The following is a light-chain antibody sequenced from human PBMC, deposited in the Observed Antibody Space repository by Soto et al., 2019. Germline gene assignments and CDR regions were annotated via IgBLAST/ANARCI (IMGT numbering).Light chain of an antibody. J-gene: IGKJ5*01. V-gene: IGKV3-20*01. CDR3: QQYGSSPLT. Sequence: EIVMTQSPATLSVSPGERATLSFRASQSVSSKLACYQQKPGQAPRLLIYGASSRATGIPDRFSGSGSGTDFTLTISRLEPEDFAVYYCQQYGSSPLTFGQGTRLEI. CDR1: QSVSSK. CDR2: GAS.